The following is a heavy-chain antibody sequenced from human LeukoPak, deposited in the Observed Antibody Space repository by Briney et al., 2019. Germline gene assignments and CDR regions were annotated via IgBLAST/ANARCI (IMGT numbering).Heavy chain of an antibody. Sequence: SVKVSCKASGGTFSSYAISWVRQAPGQGLEWMGGIIPIFGTANYAQKFQGRVTITADESTSTAYMELSSLRSEDTAVYYCARGTIVGATKVLDYWAREPWSPSPQ. D-gene: IGHD1-26*01. CDR2: IIPIFGTA. J-gene: IGHJ4*02. CDR1: GGTFSSYA. V-gene: IGHV1-69*13. CDR3: ARGTIVGATKVLDY.